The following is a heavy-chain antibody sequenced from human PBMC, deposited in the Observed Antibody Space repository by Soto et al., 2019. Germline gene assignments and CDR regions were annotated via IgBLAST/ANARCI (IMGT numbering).Heavy chain of an antibody. J-gene: IGHJ4*02. CDR1: GFTFSSYS. V-gene: IGHV3-21*01. D-gene: IGHD1-26*01. CDR3: ARASGSYYRPHFDY. CDR2: ISSSSSYI. Sequence: EVQLVESGGGLVKPGGSLRLSCAASGFTFSSYSMNWVRQAPGKGLEWVSSISSSSSYIYYADSVKGRFTSSRDNAKNTLYLQMNSLRAEDTAVYYCARASGSYYRPHFDYWGQGTLVTVSS.